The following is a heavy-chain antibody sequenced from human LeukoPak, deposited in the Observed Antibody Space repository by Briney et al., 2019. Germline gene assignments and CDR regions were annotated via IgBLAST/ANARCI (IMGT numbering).Heavy chain of an antibody. CDR1: GYSFINYW. V-gene: IGHV5-51*01. Sequence: GEPLKISCKSSGYSFINYWVGWVRKMPGKGLEWMGIIYPGDSETRYSPSFQGQVTISVDKSISTAYLQWSSLKASDTAMYYCARHWGHYGDYGGFDSWGQGTLVTVSS. CDR3: ARHWGHYGDYGGFDS. CDR2: IYPGDSET. D-gene: IGHD4-17*01. J-gene: IGHJ4*02.